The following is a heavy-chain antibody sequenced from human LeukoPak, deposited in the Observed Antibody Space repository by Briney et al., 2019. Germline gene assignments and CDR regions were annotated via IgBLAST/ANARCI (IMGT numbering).Heavy chain of an antibody. CDR2: VNPKTGGT. CDR1: GYSFTGYH. V-gene: IGHV1-2*06. D-gene: IGHD3-3*01. J-gene: IGHJ3*01. Sequence: ASVKVSCKAFGYSFTGYHLHWVRQAPRQGLEWMGRVNPKTGGTTYARKFQGRVTMTRDTSINTVNMELRRLTSDDAAVYYCAREFSSKLEWLAYVTGDDAFDVWDQGTMITVS. CDR3: AREFSSKLEWLAYVTGDDAFDV.